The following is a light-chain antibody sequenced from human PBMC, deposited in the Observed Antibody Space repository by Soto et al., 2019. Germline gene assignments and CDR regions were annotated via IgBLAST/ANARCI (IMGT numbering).Light chain of an antibody. J-gene: IGLJ1*01. CDR3: CSYTSSTNYV. V-gene: IGLV2-14*01. CDR1: SSDVGGYNF. Sequence: QSALTQPASVSGSPGQSITISCTGTSSDVGGYNFVSWYQQRPGKAPKFMIFEVTNRPSGISDRFSGSKSGNTASLTISGLQAEDEADYYCCSYTSSTNYVLGNGTKVT. CDR2: EVT.